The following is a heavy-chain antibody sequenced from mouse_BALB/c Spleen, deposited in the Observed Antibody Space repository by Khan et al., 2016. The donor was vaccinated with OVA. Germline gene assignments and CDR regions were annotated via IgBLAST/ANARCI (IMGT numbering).Heavy chain of an antibody. CDR2: INPYNGDT. CDR1: GYSFTGYF. J-gene: IGHJ1*01. D-gene: IGHD1-1*01. Sequence: VQLQQPGPELVKPGASVKISCKASGYSFTGYFMNWVKQSHGKSLEWIGRINPYNGDTFYNQKFKGKATLTVDKSSSTAHMELLSLTSEDAAVYYCGRGNYYYGSSYVWYFDVWGAGTTVTVSS. V-gene: IGHV1-37*01. CDR3: GRGNYYYGSSYVWYFDV.